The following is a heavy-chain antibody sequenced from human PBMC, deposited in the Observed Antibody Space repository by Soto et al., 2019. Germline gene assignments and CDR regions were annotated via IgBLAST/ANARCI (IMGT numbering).Heavy chain of an antibody. CDR1: GDSISNYC. CDR3: ARVGISRTYWEFSIDY. D-gene: IGHD1-26*01. V-gene: IGHV4-59*01. CDR2: IYYSGST. Sequence: SETLSLTCAVSGDSISNYCWTWIRQPPGKGLEWIGYIYYSGSTYYNPSLKSRVTISVDTSKNQFSLKLNSMTAADTAVYYCARVGISRTYWEFSIDYWGQGTLVTVS. J-gene: IGHJ4*02.